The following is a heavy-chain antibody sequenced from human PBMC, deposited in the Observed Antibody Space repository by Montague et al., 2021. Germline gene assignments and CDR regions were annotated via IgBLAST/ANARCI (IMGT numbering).Heavy chain of an antibody. CDR1: GGSFSVYS. J-gene: IGHJ6*02. CDR3: ARRGIVGEGQNGWFYAVDV. Sequence: SETLSLTCAVSGGSFSVYSWTWIRQSPGNRLEWIGEVNERGSSNFNPSLKSRLTISVDTSNKHLSLNLRSVTAADTAVYYCARRGIVGEGQNGWFYAVDVWGQGTTVIVSS. D-gene: IGHD1-26*01. V-gene: IGHV4-34*01. CDR2: VNERGSS.